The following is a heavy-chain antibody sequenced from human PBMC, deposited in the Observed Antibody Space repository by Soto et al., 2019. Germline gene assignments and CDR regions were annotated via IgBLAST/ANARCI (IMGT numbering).Heavy chain of an antibody. CDR1: GFTFSNYG. CDR2: VSANNGHT. V-gene: IGHV1-18*01. D-gene: IGHD6-6*01. J-gene: IGHJ6*02. CDR3: ARDXESVTAKHFFYYYAMDV. Sequence: ASVKVSCKDSGFTFSNYGLNWVRPAPGQGLEWMGWVSANNGHTNYAQNLQGRVSMTTDTSTSTAYMELRGLTFDDTAVYYCARDXESVTAKHFFYYYAMDVWGQGTTVTVSS.